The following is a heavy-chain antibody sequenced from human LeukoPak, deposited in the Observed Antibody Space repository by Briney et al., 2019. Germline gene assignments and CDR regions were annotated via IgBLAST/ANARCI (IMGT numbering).Heavy chain of an antibody. CDR3: AKDAPNYYGSGSYPDY. D-gene: IGHD3-10*01. CDR2: IRYDGSNK. CDR1: GFTFSSYG. Sequence: GGSLRLSCAASGFTFSSYGVHWVRQAPGKGLEWVAFIRYDGSNKYYADSVKGRFTISRDNSKNTLYLQMNSLRAEDTAVYYCAKDAPNYYGSGSYPDYWGQGILVTVSS. V-gene: IGHV3-30*02. J-gene: IGHJ4*02.